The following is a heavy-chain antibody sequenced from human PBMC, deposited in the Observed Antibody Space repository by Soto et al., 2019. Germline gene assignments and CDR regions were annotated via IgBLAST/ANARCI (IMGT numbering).Heavy chain of an antibody. V-gene: IGHV4-34*01. D-gene: IGHD3-22*01. J-gene: IGHJ4*02. CDR2: INHSGST. CDR1: GGSFSFYY. CDR3: ATRFYDSSGYYLFSFDS. Sequence: QVQLHQWGAGLLKPSETLSLTCAVSGGSFSFYYWSWIRQPPGKELEWIGEINHSGSTNYNSSLTSRVTISVDTSKNQFSLKLSSVTAADTAVYYCATRFYDSSGYYLFSFDSWGQGTLVTVSS.